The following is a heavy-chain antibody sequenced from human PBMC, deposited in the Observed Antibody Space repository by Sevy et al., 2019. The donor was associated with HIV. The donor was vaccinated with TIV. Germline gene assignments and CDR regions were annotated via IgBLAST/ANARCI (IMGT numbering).Heavy chain of an antibody. CDR1: GFTFSSYW. V-gene: IGHV3-7*01. Sequence: LSLTCAASGFTFSSYWMNWVRQAPGKGLEWVANIKRDGSEKYYVDSVKGRFTVSRDNARNSLYLQMNSLRAEDTAVYYCARDPAQGAYTYFDYWGQGTLVTVSS. J-gene: IGHJ4*02. D-gene: IGHD1-26*01. CDR2: IKRDGSEK. CDR3: ARDPAQGAYTYFDY.